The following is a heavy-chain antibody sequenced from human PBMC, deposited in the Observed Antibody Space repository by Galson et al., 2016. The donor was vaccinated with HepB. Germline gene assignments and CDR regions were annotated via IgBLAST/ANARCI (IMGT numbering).Heavy chain of an antibody. CDR2: ISAYNGNT. D-gene: IGHD1-7*01. CDR3: ARVTAVPGTFQSSFDY. J-gene: IGHJ4*02. V-gene: IGHV1-18*04. CDR1: GYTFTNYG. Sequence: SVKVSCKASGYTFTNYGISWVRQAPGQGLEWMGWISAYNGNTDYAQNLQGRVIMTTDPSTSPAYMELRSPRPDDTAVYYCARVTAVPGTFQSSFDYGGQGTLVTVSS.